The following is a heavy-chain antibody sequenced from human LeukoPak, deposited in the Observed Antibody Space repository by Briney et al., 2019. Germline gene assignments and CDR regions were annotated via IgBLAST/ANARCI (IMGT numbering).Heavy chain of an antibody. Sequence: GGSLRLSCAASGFTFSSYWMHWVRQAPGKGLVWVSRINSDGSSTTYADSVKGRFTISRDNAKNTLYLQMNSMRAEDTAMYYCVREYSYDSSGYYPWDYWGQGTLVTVSS. V-gene: IGHV3-74*01. J-gene: IGHJ4*02. CDR1: GFTFSSYW. D-gene: IGHD3-22*01. CDR2: INSDGSST. CDR3: VREYSYDSSGYYPWDY.